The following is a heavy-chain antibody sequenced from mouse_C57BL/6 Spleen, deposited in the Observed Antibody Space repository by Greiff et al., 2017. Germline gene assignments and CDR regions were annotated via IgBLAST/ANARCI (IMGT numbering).Heavy chain of an antibody. D-gene: IGHD2-10*01. J-gene: IGHJ3*01. CDR1: GYAFSSYW. Sequence: QVQLQQSGAELVKPGASVKFSCKASGYAFSSYWLNWVKQRPGKGLEWIGQIYPGDGATNDNGKFKGKSTLTADKSSSTAYMQLSSLTSVDSAVYFCARGAYYGKRSWFAYWGQGTLVTVSA. CDR2: IYPGDGAT. CDR3: ARGAYYGKRSWFAY. V-gene: IGHV1-80*01.